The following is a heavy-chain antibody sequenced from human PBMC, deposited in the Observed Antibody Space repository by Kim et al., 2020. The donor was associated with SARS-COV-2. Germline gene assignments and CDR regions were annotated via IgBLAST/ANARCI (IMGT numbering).Heavy chain of an antibody. Sequence: SQTLSLSCAISGDSVSSNSAAWNWIRQSPSRGLEWLGRTYYRSKWYNDYSVSVKSRITINPDTSKNQFSLQLNSVTPEDTAVYYCARVRLAAAGGDWFDPWGQGTLVTVSS. CDR2: TYYRSKWYN. V-gene: IGHV6-1*01. J-gene: IGHJ5*02. D-gene: IGHD6-13*01. CDR3: ARVRLAAAGGDWFDP. CDR1: GDSVSSNSAA.